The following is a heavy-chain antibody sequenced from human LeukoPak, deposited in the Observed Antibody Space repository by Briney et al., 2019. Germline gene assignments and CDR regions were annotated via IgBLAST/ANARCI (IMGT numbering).Heavy chain of an antibody. CDR3: AREPPPGDDIQTWVWFDP. J-gene: IGHJ5*02. Sequence: ASVKVSCKASGYTFTSYYMHWVRQAPGQGLEWMGIINPSGGSTSYAQKFQGRVTITADKSTSTAYMELSSLRSEDTAVYYCAREPPPGDDIQTWVWFDPWGQGTLVTVSS. V-gene: IGHV1-46*01. CDR1: GYTFTSYY. D-gene: IGHD3-9*01. CDR2: INPSGGST.